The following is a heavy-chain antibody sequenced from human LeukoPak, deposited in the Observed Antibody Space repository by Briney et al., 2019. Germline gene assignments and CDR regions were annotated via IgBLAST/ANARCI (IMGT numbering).Heavy chain of an antibody. CDR2: INQDGSKE. CDR3: VRDGGVSGYDLLDY. J-gene: IGHJ4*02. D-gene: IGHD5-12*01. Sequence: GGSRRLSCAASGFAISDYWMTWVRQAPGKGLEWVAQINQDGSKEHYMDSVKARFTISRDNAKNSLSLQMSSLRAEDTAVYYCVRDGGVSGYDLLDYWGQGTLVTVSS. CDR1: GFAISDYW. V-gene: IGHV3-7*01.